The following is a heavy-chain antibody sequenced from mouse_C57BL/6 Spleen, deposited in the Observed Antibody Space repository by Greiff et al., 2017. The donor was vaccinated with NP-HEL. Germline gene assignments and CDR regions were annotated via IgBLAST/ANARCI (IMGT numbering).Heavy chain of an antibody. Sequence: EVKLMESGPGLVKPSQSLSLTCSVTGYSITSGYYWNWIRQFPGNKLEWMGYISYDGSNNYNPSLKNRISITRDTSKNQFFLKLNSVTTEDTATYYCAREQLRLPNYYAMDYWGQGTSVTVSS. CDR2: ISYDGSN. D-gene: IGHD3-2*02. CDR1: GYSITSGYY. J-gene: IGHJ4*01. V-gene: IGHV3-6*01. CDR3: AREQLRLPNYYAMDY.